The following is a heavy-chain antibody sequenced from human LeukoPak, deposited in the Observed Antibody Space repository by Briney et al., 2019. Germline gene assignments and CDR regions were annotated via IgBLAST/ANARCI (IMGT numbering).Heavy chain of an antibody. CDR1: GYSFTTYC. Sequence: PGESLKISCKGSGYSFTTYCIGWVRQMPGKGLEWMGVICPRDSHTRYSPSFQGQVTISADKSITTAYLQWSSLKASDSGMYYCARQLVPGLSSAFDIWGQGTMVTVSS. CDR2: ICPRDSHT. CDR3: ARQLVPGLSSAFDI. J-gene: IGHJ3*02. V-gene: IGHV5-51*01. D-gene: IGHD3-10*01.